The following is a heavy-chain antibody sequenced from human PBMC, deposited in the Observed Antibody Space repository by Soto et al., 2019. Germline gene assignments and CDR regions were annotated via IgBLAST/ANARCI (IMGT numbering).Heavy chain of an antibody. J-gene: IGHJ6*02. CDR2: IKEDGSEE. D-gene: IGHD3-16*01. CDR3: ARDWGAPGRGSAFGYYYHFGMDV. CDR1: GFTFSTYW. Sequence: EVQLVESGGGLVQPGGSLRVSWAASGFTFSTYWMNWVRQAPGKGLQWVANIKEDGSEEYYVDSVKGRFTISRDNAKNSLYLDMNSLRGEDTAVYYCARDWGAPGRGSAFGYYYHFGMDVWGQGTTVTVPS. V-gene: IGHV3-7*03.